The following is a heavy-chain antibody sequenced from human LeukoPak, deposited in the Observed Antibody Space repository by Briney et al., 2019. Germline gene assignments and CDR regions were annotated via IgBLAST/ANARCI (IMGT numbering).Heavy chain of an antibody. CDR1: GVSISSNSYY. CDR2: IYYSGST. V-gene: IGHV4-39*07. D-gene: IGHD3-22*01. CDR3: ARARQGAPGITMMRNWFDP. Sequence: SETLSLTCSVSGVSISSNSYYWGWIRQPPGKGLKWIGSIYYSGSTNYNPSLKSRVTISVDTSKNQFSLKLSSVTAADTAVYYCARARQGAPGITMMRNWFDPWGQGTLVTVSS. J-gene: IGHJ5*02.